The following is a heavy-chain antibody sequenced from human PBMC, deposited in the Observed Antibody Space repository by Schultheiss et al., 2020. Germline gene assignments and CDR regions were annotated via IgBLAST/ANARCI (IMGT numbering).Heavy chain of an antibody. CDR1: GFSFDSYA. CDR3: AKPFPNGITGTEDY. CDR2: ISGSGGST. Sequence: GGSLRLSCAASGFSFDSYAMAWVRQAPGKGLEWVSAISGSGGSTYYADSVKGRFTISRDNSKNTLYLQMNSLRAEDTAVYYCAKPFPNGITGTEDYWGQGTLVTVSS. J-gene: IGHJ4*02. D-gene: IGHD1-20*01. V-gene: IGHV3-23*01.